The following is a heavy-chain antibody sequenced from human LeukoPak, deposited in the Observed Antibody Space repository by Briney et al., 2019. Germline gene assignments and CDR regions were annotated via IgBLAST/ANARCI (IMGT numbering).Heavy chain of an antibody. CDR1: GFTFSSYW. V-gene: IGHV3-7*01. CDR2: IGEDGSEK. CDR3: ARETPDYSNYLYYFDY. D-gene: IGHD4-11*01. J-gene: IGHJ4*02. Sequence: PGGSLRLSCAASGFTFSSYWMTWVRQAPGKGLEWVANIGEDGSEKYYVDSVKGRFTISRDNAKNSLYLQVNSLRAEDTAVYYCARETPDYSNYLYYFDYWGQGTLVTVSS.